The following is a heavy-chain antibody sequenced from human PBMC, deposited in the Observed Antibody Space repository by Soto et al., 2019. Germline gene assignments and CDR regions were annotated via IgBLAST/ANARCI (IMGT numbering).Heavy chain of an antibody. CDR3: ARDMVNEDYYGMDV. V-gene: IGHV3-30-3*01. CDR1: GFTFSSYA. D-gene: IGHD5-18*01. Sequence: PGGSLTLSCAASGFTFSSYAMHWVRQAPGKGLEWVAVISYDGSNKYYADSVKGRFTISRDNSKNTLYLQMNSLRAEDTAVYYCARDMVNEDYYGMDVWGQGTTVTVSS. CDR2: ISYDGSNK. J-gene: IGHJ6*02.